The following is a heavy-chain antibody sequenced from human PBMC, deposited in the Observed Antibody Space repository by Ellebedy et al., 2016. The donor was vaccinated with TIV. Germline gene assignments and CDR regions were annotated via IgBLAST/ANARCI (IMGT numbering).Heavy chain of an antibody. CDR1: GSIFSSSG. J-gene: IGHJ4*02. Sequence: GGSLRLXXAASGSIFSSSGMDWVRQAPGKGLEWVAVIWYDGSNRNYADSVKGRFTISRDNSKNTLYLQMSSLRVEDTGVYYCARDGGNYWGRGTLVTVSS. CDR3: ARDGGNY. V-gene: IGHV3-33*01. CDR2: IWYDGSNR. D-gene: IGHD3-3*01.